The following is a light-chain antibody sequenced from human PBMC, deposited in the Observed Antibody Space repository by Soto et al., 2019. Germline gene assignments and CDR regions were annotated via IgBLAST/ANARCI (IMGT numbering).Light chain of an antibody. V-gene: IGKV3D-20*02. Sequence: ETVMTQSPATLSLSPGESATLSCRASQSLSTNYLAWYQQKPGQPPRLLIYGAFNRAAGIPATFSGSGSGTDFTLTISSLEPEDSAVYYCQQSNIWPPVTFGQGTRLDIK. J-gene: IGKJ5*01. CDR3: QQSNIWPPVT. CDR2: GAF. CDR1: QSLSTNY.